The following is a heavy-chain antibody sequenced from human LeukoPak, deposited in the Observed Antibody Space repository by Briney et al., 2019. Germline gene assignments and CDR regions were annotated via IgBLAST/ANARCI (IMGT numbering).Heavy chain of an antibody. J-gene: IGHJ6*02. CDR3: ARVGCSGGRCPGYGMDV. CDR2: ISSSSTYI. V-gene: IGHV3-21*01. CDR1: GFTFSSYS. Sequence: GGSETLSCAASGFTFSSYSMNWVRQAPGKGLEWVSSISSSSTYIYYADSVKGRFTISRDNAKNSLYLQMNSLRVEDTAVYYCARVGCSGGRCPGYGMDVWGQGTTVTVSS. D-gene: IGHD2-15*01.